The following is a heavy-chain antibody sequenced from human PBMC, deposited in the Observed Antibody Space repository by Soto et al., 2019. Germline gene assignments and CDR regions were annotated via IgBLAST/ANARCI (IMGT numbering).Heavy chain of an antibody. CDR3: ARGNSPVNVH. CDR1: GFXFSSYE. CDR2: ITSSGSTT. J-gene: IGHJ4*02. Sequence: ILSCAASGFXFSSYEMNWVRQAPGKGLEWISYITSSGSTTYYADSVKGRFTISRDNAKNSLYLQMNSLRADDTAVYYCARGNSPVNVHWGQGTLVTVSS. V-gene: IGHV3-48*03. D-gene: IGHD3-16*02.